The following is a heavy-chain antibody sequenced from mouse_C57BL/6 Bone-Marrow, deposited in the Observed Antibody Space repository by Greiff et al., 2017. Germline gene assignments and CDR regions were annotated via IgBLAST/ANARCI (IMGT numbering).Heavy chain of an antibody. J-gene: IGHJ2*01. V-gene: IGHV1-78*01. CDR1: GYTFTDHT. D-gene: IGHD1-1*01. CDR3: AQYYGSRGRDYFDY. CDR2: IYPRDGST. Sequence: QVQLQQSDAELVKPGASVKISCKVSGYTFTDHTIHWMKQRPEQGLEWIGYIYPRDGSTKYNEKFKGKYTLTADKSSSTAYMRLNSLTYEDSAVYFWAQYYGSRGRDYFDYWGQGTTLTVSS.